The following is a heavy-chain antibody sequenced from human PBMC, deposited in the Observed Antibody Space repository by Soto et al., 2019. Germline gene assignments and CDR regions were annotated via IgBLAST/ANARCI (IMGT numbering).Heavy chain of an antibody. V-gene: IGHV3-30*18. CDR1: GFTFSSYG. J-gene: IGHJ4*02. Sequence: GGSLRLSCAASGFTFSSYGMHWVRQAPGKGLEWVAVISYDGSNKYYADSVKGRFTISRDNSKNTLYLQMNSLRAEDTAVYYCAEDIRSVGSGSYDYWGQGTLVTVSS. CDR2: ISYDGSNK. D-gene: IGHD3-10*01. CDR3: AEDIRSVGSGSYDY.